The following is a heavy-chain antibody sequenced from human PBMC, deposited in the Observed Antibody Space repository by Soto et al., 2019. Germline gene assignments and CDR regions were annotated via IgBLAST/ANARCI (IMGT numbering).Heavy chain of an antibody. J-gene: IGHJ4*02. CDR3: ARQTARNYIDS. CDR1: GFTFSDYS. Sequence: GGSLRLSCVASGFTFSDYSMSWIRQAPGKGLQWLAFIDSRGRTLSYADSVRGRFTISRDNAENSVYLQMDSLRADDTAVYYCARQTARNYIDSWGQGNSVTVSS. CDR2: IDSRGRTL. V-gene: IGHV3-11*01. D-gene: IGHD6-6*01.